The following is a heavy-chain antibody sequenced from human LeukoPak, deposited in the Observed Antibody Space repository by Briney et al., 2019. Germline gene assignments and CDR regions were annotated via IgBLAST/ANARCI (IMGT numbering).Heavy chain of an antibody. Sequence: PETLSLTCAVYGGSFSGYYWSWIRQPPGKGLEWIGEINHSGSTNYNPSLKSRVTISVDTSKNQFSLKLSSVTAADTAVYYCARGRRMVRGVRYGMDVWGQGTTVTVSS. V-gene: IGHV4-34*01. J-gene: IGHJ6*02. CDR3: ARGRRMVRGVRYGMDV. CDR2: INHSGST. CDR1: GGSFSGYY. D-gene: IGHD3-10*01.